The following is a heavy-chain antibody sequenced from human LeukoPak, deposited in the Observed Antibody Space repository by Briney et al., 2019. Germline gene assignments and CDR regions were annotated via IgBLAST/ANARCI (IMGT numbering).Heavy chain of an antibody. D-gene: IGHD6-13*01. Sequence: KTSETLSLTCTVSGGSISSYYWSWIRQPAGKGLEWIGRIYTSGSTNYNPSLKSRVIISVDTSKNQFSLKLTSVTAADTAVYYCAREVAATGTIDYWGQGTLVTVSS. CDR3: AREVAATGTIDY. CDR2: IYTSGST. CDR1: GGSISSYY. J-gene: IGHJ4*02. V-gene: IGHV4-4*07.